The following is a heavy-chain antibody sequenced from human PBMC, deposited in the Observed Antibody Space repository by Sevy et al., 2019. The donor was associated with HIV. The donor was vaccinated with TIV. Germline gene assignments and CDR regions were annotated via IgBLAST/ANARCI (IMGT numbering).Heavy chain of an antibody. CDR3: AREGDYGDDDFAS. J-gene: IGHJ4*02. CDR2: IRSKAYGETS. D-gene: IGHD4-17*01. Sequence: GGSLRLSCKASGFTFSDYAMNWFRQAPGKGLEWIGFIRSKAYGETSEYAASVKGRLTISRDDSKNIAYLQLNRLRTEDKAVYYCAREGDYGDDDFASWGQGTLVTVSS. V-gene: IGHV3-49*03. CDR1: GFTFSDYA.